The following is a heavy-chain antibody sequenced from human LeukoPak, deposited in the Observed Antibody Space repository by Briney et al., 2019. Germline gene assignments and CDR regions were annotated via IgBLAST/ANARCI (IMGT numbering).Heavy chain of an antibody. V-gene: IGHV1-18*01. CDR1: GYTFTSYG. CDR3: TLTFGGVIGLDY. CDR2: ISAYNGNT. Sequence: ASVKVSCKASGYTFTSYGISWVRQAPGQGLEWMGWISAYNGNTNYALKLQGRVTMTTDTSTSTAYMELRSLRSDDTAVYYCTLTFGGVIGLDYWGQGTLVTVSS. J-gene: IGHJ4*02. D-gene: IGHD3-16*02.